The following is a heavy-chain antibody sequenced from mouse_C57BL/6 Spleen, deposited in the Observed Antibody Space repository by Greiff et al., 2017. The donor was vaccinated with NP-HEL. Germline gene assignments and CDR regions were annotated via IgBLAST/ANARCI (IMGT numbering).Heavy chain of an antibody. CDR1: GYSITSGYY. CDR3: ASPLYDYSFAY. CDR2: ISYDGSN. D-gene: IGHD2-4*01. Sequence: ESGPGLVKPSQSLSLTCSVTGYSITSGYYWNWIRQFPGNKLEWMGYISYDGSNNYNPYLKNRISITRDTSKNQFFLKLSSVPTEDTATYYCASPLYDYSFAYWGQGTLVTVSA. V-gene: IGHV3-6*01. J-gene: IGHJ3*01.